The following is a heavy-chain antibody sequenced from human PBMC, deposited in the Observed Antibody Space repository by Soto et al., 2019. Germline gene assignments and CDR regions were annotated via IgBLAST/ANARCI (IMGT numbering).Heavy chain of an antibody. D-gene: IGHD6-13*01. Sequence: SETLSLTCTVSGGSISSYYWSCIRQPPGKGLEWIGYIYYSGSTNYNPSLKSRVTISVDTSKNQFSLKLSSVTAADTAVYYCAREFTKAAAAWFEPWGQGTMVTVSS. CDR3: AREFTKAAAAWFEP. CDR2: IYYSGST. CDR1: GGSISSYY. J-gene: IGHJ5*02. V-gene: IGHV4-59*01.